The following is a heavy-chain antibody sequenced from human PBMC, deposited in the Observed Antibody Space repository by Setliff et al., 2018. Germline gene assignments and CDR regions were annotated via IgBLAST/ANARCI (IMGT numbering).Heavy chain of an antibody. CDR2: IIPIFGTA. D-gene: IGHD3-10*01. V-gene: IGHV1-69*13. CDR3: ARAPMVRGVIIPSRYYYYYMDV. Sequence: GASVKVSCKASGGTFSSYAISWVRQAPGQGLEWMGGIIPIFGTANYAQKFQGRVTITADESTSTAYMELSSLRSEDTAVYYCARAPMVRGVIIPSRYYYYYMDVWGKGTTVTV. J-gene: IGHJ6*03. CDR1: GGTFSSYA.